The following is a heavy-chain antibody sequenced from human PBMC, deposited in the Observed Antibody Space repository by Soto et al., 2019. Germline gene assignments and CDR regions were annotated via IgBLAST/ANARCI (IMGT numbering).Heavy chain of an antibody. J-gene: IGHJ3*02. V-gene: IGHV3-53*02. CDR3: AREAAGFDI. Sequence: EMQLVETGGGLIQPGGSLRLSCAASGFTVSDDHMSWVRQAQGKGPEWVSVIYYGGTTYYADSVQGRFTISRDKSKNTLYLQMNDLRADDTAVYYCAREAAGFDIWGQGTMVTVSS. CDR1: GFTVSDDH. CDR2: IYYGGTT.